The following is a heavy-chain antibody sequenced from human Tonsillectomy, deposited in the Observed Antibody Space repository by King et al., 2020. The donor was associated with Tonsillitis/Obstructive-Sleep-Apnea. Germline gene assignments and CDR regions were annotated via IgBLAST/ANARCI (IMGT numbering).Heavy chain of an antibody. CDR3: TRGNSSGWSDDAFHI. J-gene: IGHJ3*02. CDR2: IYHSGST. V-gene: IGHV4-4*02. Sequence: QLQESGPGLVKPSGTLSLTCAVSGGSISSSNWWSWVRQPPGKGLGWIGEIYHSGSTNYNPSLKSRVSMSVDKSKNQFALKVNSVTAADTAVYYCTRGNSSGWSDDAFHIWGQGTMVTVSS. CDR1: GGSISSSNW. D-gene: IGHD6-19*01.